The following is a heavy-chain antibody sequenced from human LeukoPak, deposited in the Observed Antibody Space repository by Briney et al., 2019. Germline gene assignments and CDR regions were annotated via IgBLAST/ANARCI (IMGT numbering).Heavy chain of an antibody. CDR1: GFTFSSYA. Sequence: GRSLRLSCAASGFTFSSYAMHWVRQAPGKGLEWVAVISYDGSNKYYADSVKGRFTISRDNSKNTLYLQMNSLRVEDTAVYYCARDSPLGYSFDYWGQGTLVTVSS. J-gene: IGHJ4*02. CDR3: ARDSPLGYSFDY. D-gene: IGHD5-18*01. V-gene: IGHV3-30-3*01. CDR2: ISYDGSNK.